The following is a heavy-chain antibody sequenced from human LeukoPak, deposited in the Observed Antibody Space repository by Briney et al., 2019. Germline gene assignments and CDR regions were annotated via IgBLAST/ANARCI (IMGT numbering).Heavy chain of an antibody. V-gene: IGHV4-30-4*08. Sequence: SETLSLTCTVSGGSISSGVYYWSWIRQPPGKGLEWIGYIYYSGSAYYNPSLKGRVTISVDTSKNQFSLKLSSVTAADTAVYYCAREIDYTFDYWGQGTLVTVSS. J-gene: IGHJ4*02. D-gene: IGHD4-11*01. CDR1: GGSISSGVYY. CDR2: IYYSGSA. CDR3: AREIDYTFDY.